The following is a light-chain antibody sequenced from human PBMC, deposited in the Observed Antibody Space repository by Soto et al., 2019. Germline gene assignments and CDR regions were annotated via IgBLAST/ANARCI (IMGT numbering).Light chain of an antibody. V-gene: IGLV1-40*01. Sequence: QSVLTQPPSVSGAPGQRVTISCTGSSSNVGAGYAVHWYQQLPETAPKLLIYGNSNRPSGVPDRFSASKSATSASLAITGLQAEDEADYYCQSYDSSLRGSVFGGGTKLTVL. CDR2: GNS. J-gene: IGLJ2*01. CDR1: SSNVGAGYA. CDR3: QSYDSSLRGSV.